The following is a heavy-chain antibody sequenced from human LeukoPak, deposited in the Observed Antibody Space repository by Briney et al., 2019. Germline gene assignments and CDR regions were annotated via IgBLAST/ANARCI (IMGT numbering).Heavy chain of an antibody. CDR1: GGSISSYY. V-gene: IGHV4-59*01. J-gene: IGHJ4*02. D-gene: IGHD1-26*01. Sequence: SETLSLTCTVSGGSISSYYWSWLRQPPGKGLEWIGYIYYSGSTNYNPSLTSRVTISVDTSKNQFSLKLSSVTAADTAVYYCARIAEWELLVYFDYWGQGTPGTVSP. CDR2: IYYSGST. CDR3: ARIAEWELLVYFDY.